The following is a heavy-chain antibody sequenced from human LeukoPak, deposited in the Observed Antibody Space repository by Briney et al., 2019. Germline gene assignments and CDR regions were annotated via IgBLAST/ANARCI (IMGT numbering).Heavy chain of an antibody. CDR3: ARDLVVAGPRVFGY. D-gene: IGHD6-19*01. CDR2: INSDGNST. V-gene: IGHV3-74*01. J-gene: IGHJ4*02. CDR1: GFTFSSYW. Sequence: GGSLRLSCAASGFTFSSYWMHWVRQAPGKGLVWVSRINSDGNSTTYADSVKGRFTISRDNAKNTLYLQMNSLRAEDTAMYYCARDLVVAGPRVFGYWGQGTLVTVSS.